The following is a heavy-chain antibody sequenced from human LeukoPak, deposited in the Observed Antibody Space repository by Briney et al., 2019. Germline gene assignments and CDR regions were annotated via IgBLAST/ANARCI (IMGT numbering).Heavy chain of an antibody. V-gene: IGHV1-2*02. CDR2: INPNSGGT. J-gene: IGHJ3*02. Sequence: GASVKVSCKASGYTFTGYYMHWVQQAPGQGLEWMGWINPNSGGTNYAQKFQGRVTMTRDTSISTAYMELSRLRSDDTAVYYCARYFPGYRAFDIWGQGTMVTVSS. D-gene: IGHD6-13*01. CDR3: ARYFPGYRAFDI. CDR1: GYTFTGYY.